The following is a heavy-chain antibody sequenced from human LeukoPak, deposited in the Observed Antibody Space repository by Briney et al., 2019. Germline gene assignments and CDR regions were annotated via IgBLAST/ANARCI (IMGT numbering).Heavy chain of an antibody. CDR3: ARGREVVPTSMFYYFDY. D-gene: IGHD3-3*02. J-gene: IGHJ4*02. Sequence: ASVKVSCKVSGYTLTELSMHWVRQATGQGLEWMGWMNPNSGNTGYAQKFQGRVTMTRNTSISTAYMELSSLRSEDTAVYYCARGREVVPTSMFYYFDYWGQGTLVTVSS. CDR1: GYTLTELS. CDR2: MNPNSGNT. V-gene: IGHV1-8*01.